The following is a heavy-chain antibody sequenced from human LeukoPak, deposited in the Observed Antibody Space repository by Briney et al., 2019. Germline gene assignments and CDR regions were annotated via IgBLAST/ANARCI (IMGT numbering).Heavy chain of an antibody. CDR1: GFTFSSYS. CDR2: ISSSSSYI. CDR3: AREDTAIPWEY. J-gene: IGHJ4*02. V-gene: IGHV3-21*01. Sequence: PGRSLRLSCAASGFTFSSYSMNWVRQAPGKGLEWVSSISSSSSYIYYADSVEGRYTISRDNAKNSLYLQMNSLRAEDTAVYYCAREDTAIPWEYWGQGTLVTVSS. D-gene: IGHD5-18*01.